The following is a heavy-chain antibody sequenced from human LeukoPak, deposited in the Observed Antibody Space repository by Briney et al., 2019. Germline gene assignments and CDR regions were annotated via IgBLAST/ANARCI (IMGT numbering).Heavy chain of an antibody. CDR1: GFTFSSYS. V-gene: IGHV3-21*04. J-gene: IGHJ4*02. CDR3: AKDGSFYGGSYYSDF. Sequence: GGSLRLSCAASGFTFSSYSMNWVRQAPGKGLEWVSSISSSSSYIYYADSVKGRFTISRDNSKNTLYLQMNNLRAEDTAVYYCAKDGSFYGGSYYSDFWGQGTLVTVSS. CDR2: ISSSSSYI. D-gene: IGHD1-26*01.